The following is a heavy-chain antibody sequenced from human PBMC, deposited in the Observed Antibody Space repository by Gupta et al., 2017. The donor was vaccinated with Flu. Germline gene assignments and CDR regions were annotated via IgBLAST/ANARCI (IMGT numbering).Heavy chain of an antibody. CDR3: ARGHWDS. Sequence: EVQLVESGGGLVQPGGSLRLSCAVPRFSFSSYEMSLVRQAPWKGLEWISFISSSFNTYYADSVKGRFTISRDNAKNEVYLQMNSLRVDDTAIYYCARGHWDSWGQGTLVTVS. CDR1: RFSFSSYE. CDR2: ISSSFNT. J-gene: IGHJ4*02. V-gene: IGHV3-48*03.